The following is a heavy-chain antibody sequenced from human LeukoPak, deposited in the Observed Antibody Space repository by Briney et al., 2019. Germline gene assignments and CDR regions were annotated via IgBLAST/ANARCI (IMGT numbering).Heavy chain of an antibody. Sequence: SETLSLTCTVSGSFISSSSYYWAWIRQPPGKGLEWIVTIYYSGNTYYSPSLKSRVTISVGTSKNQFSLKLNSVTDADTALYYCARRWSTSWTTFDYWGQGTLVTVSS. CDR2: IYYSGNT. CDR1: GSFISSSSYY. D-gene: IGHD6-13*01. J-gene: IGHJ4*02. V-gene: IGHV4-39*01. CDR3: ARRWSTSWTTFDY.